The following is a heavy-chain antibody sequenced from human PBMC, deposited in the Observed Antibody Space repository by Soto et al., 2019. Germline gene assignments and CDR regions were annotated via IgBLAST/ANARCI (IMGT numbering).Heavy chain of an antibody. Sequence: GGSLRLSCAASGFTFSSYSMNWVRQAPGKGLEWVSSISSSSSYIYYADSVKGRFTISRDNAKNSLYLQMNSLRAEDTAVYYCARDFINYDILTGYYYYYYYMDVWGKGTTVTVSS. V-gene: IGHV3-21*01. J-gene: IGHJ6*03. CDR1: GFTFSSYS. D-gene: IGHD3-9*01. CDR3: ARDFINYDILTGYYYYYYYMDV. CDR2: ISSSSSYI.